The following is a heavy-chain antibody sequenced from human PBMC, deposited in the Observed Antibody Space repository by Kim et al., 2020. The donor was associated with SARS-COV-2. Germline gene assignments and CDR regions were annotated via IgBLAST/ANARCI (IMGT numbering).Heavy chain of an antibody. CDR1: GGSISSYY. J-gene: IGHJ6*02. Sequence: SETLSLTCTVSGGSISSYYWSWIRQPPGKGLEWIGYIYYSGSTNYNPSLKSRVTISVDTSKNQFSLKLSSVTAADTAVYYCARGFGDCSGGSCSIYYYYYGMDVWGQGATVTVSS. CDR3: ARGFGDCSGGSCSIYYYYYGMDV. CDR2: IYYSGST. D-gene: IGHD2-15*01. V-gene: IGHV4-59*01.